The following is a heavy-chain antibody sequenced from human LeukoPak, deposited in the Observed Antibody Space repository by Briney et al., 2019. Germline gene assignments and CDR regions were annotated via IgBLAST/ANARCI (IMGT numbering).Heavy chain of an antibody. D-gene: IGHD6-13*01. Sequence: SVKVSCKASGGTFSSYAISWVRQAPGQGLEWVGGIIPIFGTANYAQKFQGRVTITADGSTSTAYMELSSLRSEDTAVYFCASAPRYSSSWPNNWFDPWGQGTLVTVSS. J-gene: IGHJ5*02. CDR2: IIPIFGTA. V-gene: IGHV1-69*01. CDR1: GGTFSSYA. CDR3: ASAPRYSSSWPNNWFDP.